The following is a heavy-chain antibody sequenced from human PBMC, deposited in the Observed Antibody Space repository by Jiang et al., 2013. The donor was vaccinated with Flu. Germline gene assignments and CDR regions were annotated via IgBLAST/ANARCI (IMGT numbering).Heavy chain of an antibody. V-gene: IGHV5-10-1*01. CDR3: ARHFGTYRMAGFDY. Sequence: GAEVKKPGESLRISCKGSGYSFTTYWITWVRQMPGKGLEWMGTIDPSDSYTKYSPSFQGHVTISTDKSINSAYLQWSSLKASDTAMYYCARHFGTYRMAGFDYWGQGTLVTVSS. CDR1: GYSFTTYW. J-gene: IGHJ4*02. D-gene: IGHD3-10*01. CDR2: IDPSDSYT.